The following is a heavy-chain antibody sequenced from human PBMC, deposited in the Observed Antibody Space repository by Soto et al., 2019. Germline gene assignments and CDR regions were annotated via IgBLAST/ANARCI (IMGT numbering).Heavy chain of an antibody. CDR3: SRRAPEGFDP. CDR2: SRDKAQGYST. Sequence: PGGSLRLSCAGSGVTLSDHYIDWVRQAPGKGLEWVGRSRDKAQGYSTAYAASVKGRFTTSRDESKNSVYLQMNSLKTEDTAVYYCSRRAPEGFDPWGQGTLVTVSS. CDR1: GVTLSDHY. V-gene: IGHV3-72*01. J-gene: IGHJ5*02.